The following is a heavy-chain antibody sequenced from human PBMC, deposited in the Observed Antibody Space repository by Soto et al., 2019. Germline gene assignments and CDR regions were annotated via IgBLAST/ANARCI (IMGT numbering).Heavy chain of an antibody. Sequence: GGSLRLSCAASGFTVSSNYMSWVRQAPGKGLEWVSVIYSGGSTYYADSVKGRFTISRDNSKNTLYLQMNSLRAEDTAVYYCASASRSWEDAFDIWGQGTMVTVSS. CDR3: ASASRSWEDAFDI. J-gene: IGHJ3*02. CDR2: IYSGGST. V-gene: IGHV3-66*01. CDR1: GFTVSSNY. D-gene: IGHD1-26*01.